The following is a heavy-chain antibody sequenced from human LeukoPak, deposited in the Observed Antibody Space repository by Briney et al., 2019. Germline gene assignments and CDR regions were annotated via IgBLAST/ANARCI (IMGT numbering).Heavy chain of an antibody. J-gene: IGHJ4*02. Sequence: GGSLRLSCAASGFTFSSYAMSWVRQAPGRGLEWVSAISGSGGSTYYADSVKGRFTISRDNSKNTLYLQMNSLRAEDTAVYYCAKDPQYSSGWYYFDYWGQGTLVTVSS. CDR3: AKDPQYSSGWYYFDY. D-gene: IGHD6-19*01. V-gene: IGHV3-23*01. CDR1: GFTFSSYA. CDR2: ISGSGGST.